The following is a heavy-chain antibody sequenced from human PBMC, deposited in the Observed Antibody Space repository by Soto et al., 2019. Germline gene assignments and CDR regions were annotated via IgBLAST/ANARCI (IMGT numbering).Heavy chain of an antibody. D-gene: IGHD6-13*01. CDR1: GFTFSSYG. CDR3: ARSCVRDRSSWFGIPEDYYYYMDV. CDR2: IWYDGSNK. J-gene: IGHJ6*03. Sequence: QVQLVESGGGVVQPGRSLRLSCAASGFTFSSYGMHWVRQAPGKGLEWVAVIWYDGSNKYYADSVKGRFTISRDNSKNTQYLQMNSLRAQDTAVDDYARSCVRDRSSWFGIPEDYYYYMDVWGKGTPVTVSS. V-gene: IGHV3-33*01.